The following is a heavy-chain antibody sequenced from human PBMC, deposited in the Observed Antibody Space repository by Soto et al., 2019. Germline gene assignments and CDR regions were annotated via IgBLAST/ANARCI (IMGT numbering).Heavy chain of an antibody. D-gene: IGHD1-1*01. CDR2: ISYDGINK. J-gene: IGHJ4*02. CDR1: GFIFSSYG. V-gene: IGHV3-30*18. CDR3: AKSVYNWNDGFFDY. Sequence: QVQLVESGGGVVQPGRSLRLSCAASGFIFSSYGMHWVRQAPGKGLEWVAVISYDGINKYYSDSVKGRFTISRDNSKNTLYLQMNSPRAEDTAVYYCAKSVYNWNDGFFDYWGQGTLVTVSS.